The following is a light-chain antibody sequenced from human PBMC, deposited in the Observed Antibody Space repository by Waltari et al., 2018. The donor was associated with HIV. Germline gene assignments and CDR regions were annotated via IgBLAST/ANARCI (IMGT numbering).Light chain of an antibody. CDR2: EVS. CDR1: SSDVGAYNY. J-gene: IGLJ2*01. CDR3: TSYTSSTHVI. Sequence: QSALTQPASVSGSPGQSITISCTGTSSDVGAYNYVSWYQQHPDRAPKLMIYEVSNRHLGVSNRFSGSKSGNTASLTISGLQAEDEADYYCTSYTSSTHVIFGGGTKLTVL. V-gene: IGLV2-14*01.